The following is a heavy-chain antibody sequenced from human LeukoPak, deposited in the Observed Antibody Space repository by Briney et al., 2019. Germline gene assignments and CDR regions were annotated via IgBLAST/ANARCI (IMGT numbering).Heavy chain of an antibody. J-gene: IGHJ4*02. D-gene: IGHD5-24*01. CDR2: IKSKTDGGTT. CDR3: TTKVEMATMLIGY. CDR1: GFTFSNAW. Sequence: GGSLRLSCAASGFTFSNAWMSWVRQAPGKGLEWVGRIKSKTDGGTTDYAAPVKGRFTISRDDSKNTLYLQMNSLKTEDTAVYYCTTKVEMATMLIGYWGQGTLDTVSS. V-gene: IGHV3-15*01.